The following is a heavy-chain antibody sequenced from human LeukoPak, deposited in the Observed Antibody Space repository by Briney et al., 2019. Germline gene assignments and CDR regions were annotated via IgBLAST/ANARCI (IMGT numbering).Heavy chain of an antibody. CDR2: IIPIFGTA. Sequence: ASVKVSCKASGGTFSSYAISWVRQAPGQGLEWMGGIIPIFGTANYAQKFQGRVTITADESTSTAYMELSSLRSEDTAVYYCARRMEELLYAFDIWGQGTMVTVSS. CDR3: ARRMEELLYAFDI. CDR1: GGTFSSYA. D-gene: IGHD1-26*01. V-gene: IGHV1-69*13. J-gene: IGHJ3*02.